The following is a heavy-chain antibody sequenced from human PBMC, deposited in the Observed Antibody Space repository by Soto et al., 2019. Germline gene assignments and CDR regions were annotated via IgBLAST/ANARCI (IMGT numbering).Heavy chain of an antibody. CDR1: GFTFSSFE. V-gene: IGHV3-48*03. Sequence: GGSLRLSCVGSGFTFSSFEMNWVRQTPGKGLEWLSYIGRSGETIYYADSVKGRFTISRDNDKSSLFLQMNGLRDEDTGIYYCARDSRGGAARRPTFYYWGRGTLVTVSS. D-gene: IGHD6-6*01. CDR2: IGRSGETI. CDR3: ARDSRGGAARRPTFYY. J-gene: IGHJ4*02.